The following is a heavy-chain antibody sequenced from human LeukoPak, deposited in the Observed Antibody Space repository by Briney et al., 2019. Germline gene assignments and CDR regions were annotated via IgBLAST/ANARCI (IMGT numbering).Heavy chain of an antibody. D-gene: IGHD3-9*01. CDR1: GFTFSDYY. Sequence: RTGGSLRLSCAASGFTFSDYYMSWIRQAPGKGLEWVSGISWNSGSIGYADSVKGRFTISRDNAKNSLYLQMNSLRAEDTALYYCAKGYDILTGYYITSFDYWGQGTLVTVSS. V-gene: IGHV3-9*01. CDR3: AKGYDILTGYYITSFDY. CDR2: ISWNSGSI. J-gene: IGHJ4*02.